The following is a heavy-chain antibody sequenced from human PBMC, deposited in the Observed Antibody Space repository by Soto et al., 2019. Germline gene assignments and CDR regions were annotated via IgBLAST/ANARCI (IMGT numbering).Heavy chain of an antibody. CDR2: IIPIFGTA. CDR1: GGTFSSYA. Sequence: QVQLVQSGAEVKKPGSSVKVSCKASGGTFSSYAISWVRQAPGQGLEWMGGIIPIFGTADYAQKFQGRVTITADESTSTANTELRCLRSEDTAVYYCASRVMVRGGMGFDYWGQGTMVTVSS. CDR3: ASRVMVRGGMGFDY. V-gene: IGHV1-69*01. J-gene: IGHJ4*02. D-gene: IGHD3-10*01.